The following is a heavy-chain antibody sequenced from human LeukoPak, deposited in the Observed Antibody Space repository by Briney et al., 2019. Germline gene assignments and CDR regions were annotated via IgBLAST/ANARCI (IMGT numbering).Heavy chain of an antibody. V-gene: IGHV7-4-1*02. Sequence: ASVKVSCKASGYAFIDYAINWVRQAPGQGLEWMGWINTNTGNPTYAQGFTGRFVFSLDTSVSTAYLQISSLKAEDTAVYYCARDHLPITMVRGVIHYFDYWGQGTLVTVSS. CDR2: INTNTGNP. CDR3: ARDHLPITMVRGVIHYFDY. D-gene: IGHD3-10*01. CDR1: GYAFIDYA. J-gene: IGHJ4*02.